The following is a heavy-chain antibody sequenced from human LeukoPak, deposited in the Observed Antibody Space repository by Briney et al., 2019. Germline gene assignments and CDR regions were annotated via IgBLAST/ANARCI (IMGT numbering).Heavy chain of an antibody. V-gene: IGHV3-7*01. CDR1: GLTFSSYW. CDR3: ARRAGAYSHPYDY. J-gene: IGHJ4*02. Sequence: GGSLRLSCAASGLTFSSYWMTWVRQAPRKGLEWVANIKQDGSEKYYVDSVKGRFTISRDNAKNSLYLQMNSLRAEDTAVYYCARRAGAYSHPYDYWGQGTLVTVSS. D-gene: IGHD4/OR15-4a*01. CDR2: IKQDGSEK.